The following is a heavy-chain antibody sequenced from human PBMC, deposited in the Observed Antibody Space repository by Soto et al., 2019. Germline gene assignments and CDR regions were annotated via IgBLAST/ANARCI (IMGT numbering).Heavy chain of an antibody. J-gene: IGHJ4*02. D-gene: IGHD2-2*03. V-gene: IGHV4-34*01. Sequence: SETLSLTCAVYGGSFSGYYWSWIRQPPGKGLEWIGEINHSGSTNYNPSLKSRVTISVDTSKNQFSLKLSSVTAADTAVYYCARGITRGMDIVVVPAAPYYFDYWVQGTLVTVSS. CDR1: GGSFSGYY. CDR2: INHSGST. CDR3: ARGITRGMDIVVVPAAPYYFDY.